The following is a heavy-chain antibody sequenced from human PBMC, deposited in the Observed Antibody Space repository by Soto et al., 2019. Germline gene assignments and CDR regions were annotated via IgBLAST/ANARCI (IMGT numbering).Heavy chain of an antibody. D-gene: IGHD3-10*01. CDR3: ARRLLWFGESAFDY. V-gene: IGHV4-39*01. CDR1: GGSISSSSYY. Sequence: PSETLSLTCTVSGGSISSSSYYWGWIRQPPGKGLEWIGSIYYSGSTYYNPSLKSRVTISVDTSKNQFSLKLSSVTAADTAVYYCARRLLWFGESAFDYWGQGTLVTVSS. J-gene: IGHJ4*02. CDR2: IYYSGST.